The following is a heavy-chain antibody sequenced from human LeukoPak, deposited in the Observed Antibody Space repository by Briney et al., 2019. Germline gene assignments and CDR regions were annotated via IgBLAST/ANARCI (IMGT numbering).Heavy chain of an antibody. CDR1: GYSISSGYY. CDR2: IYHSGST. D-gene: IGHD3-9*01. J-gene: IGHJ4*02. Sequence: SETLSLTCTVSGYSISSGYYWGWIRQPPGQGLEWIGSIYHSGSTYYNPSLKSRVTISVDTSKNQFSLKLSSVTAADTAVYYCASEYFDWLSPTYYWGQGTLVTVSS. CDR3: ASEYFDWLSPTYY. V-gene: IGHV4-38-2*02.